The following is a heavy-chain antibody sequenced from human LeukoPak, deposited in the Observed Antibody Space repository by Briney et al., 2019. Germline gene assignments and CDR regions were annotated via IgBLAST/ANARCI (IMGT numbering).Heavy chain of an antibody. CDR2: IYTSGST. CDR1: GDSTNNFY. Sequence: SETLSLTCTVSGDSTNNFYWNWIRQPAGKGLEWIGRIYTSGSTNYNPSLKSRVTMSVDTSKNQFSLKLSSVTAADTAVYYCAREAAAAYSDYWGQGTLVTVSS. CDR3: AREAAAAYSDY. D-gene: IGHD6-13*01. J-gene: IGHJ4*02. V-gene: IGHV4-4*07.